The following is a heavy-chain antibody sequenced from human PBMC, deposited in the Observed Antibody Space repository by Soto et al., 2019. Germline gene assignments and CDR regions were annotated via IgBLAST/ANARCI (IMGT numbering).Heavy chain of an antibody. CDR3: ARDRCGSSGCQNTFDI. J-gene: IGHJ3*02. V-gene: IGHV3-64*01. CDR2: IRSNGDST. Sequence: GGSLRLSCAASGFTFSSYVMHWVRQAPGKGLEYVSGIRSNGDSTYYANSVKGRFIISRDNSKNTLFLQMGSLRADDMAVYYCARDRCGSSGCQNTFDIWGQGTMVTVSS. D-gene: IGHD6-19*01. CDR1: GFTFSSYV.